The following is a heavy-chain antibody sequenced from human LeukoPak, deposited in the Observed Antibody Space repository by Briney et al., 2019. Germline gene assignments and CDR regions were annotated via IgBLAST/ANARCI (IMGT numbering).Heavy chain of an antibody. J-gene: IGHJ4*02. CDR2: INPNSGGT. D-gene: IGHD5-12*01. CDR3: ARGRFSGYGAD. CDR1: GYTFTGYY. V-gene: IGHV1-2*02. Sequence: ASVKVSCKASGYTFTGYYMHWVRQVPGQGLEWMGWINPNSGGTNFAQKFQGRVTMTRDTSISTAYMELSSLTSDDTAVYYCARGRFSGYGADWGQGTLVTVSS.